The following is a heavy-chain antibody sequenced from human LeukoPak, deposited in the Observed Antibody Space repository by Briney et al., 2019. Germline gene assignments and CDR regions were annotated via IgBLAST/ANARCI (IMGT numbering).Heavy chain of an antibody. Sequence: ASVKVSCKASGYTFTSYYIHWVRQAPGQGLEWMGIINPSGGSTSYAQKFQGRVTMTSDTSTSTVHMELSSLRSEDTAVYYCARENPTHYFDYWGQGTLVTVSS. CDR1: GYTFTSYY. V-gene: IGHV1-46*01. CDR3: ARENPTHYFDY. CDR2: INPSGGST. J-gene: IGHJ4*02.